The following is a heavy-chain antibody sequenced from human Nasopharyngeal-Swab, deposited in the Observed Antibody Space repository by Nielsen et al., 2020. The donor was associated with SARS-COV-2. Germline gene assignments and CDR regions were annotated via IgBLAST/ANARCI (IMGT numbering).Heavy chain of an antibody. D-gene: IGHD3-10*01. J-gene: IGHJ5*02. CDR3: AREPSMVRGPFDP. CDR2: IYYSGST. V-gene: IGHV4-61*01. Sequence: AETLSLTCTVSGGSVSSGSYYWSWIRQPPGKGLEWIGYIYYSGSTNYNPSPKSRVTISVDTSKNQFSLKLSSVTAADTAVYYCAREPSMVRGPFDPWGQGTLVTVSS. CDR1: GGSVSSGSYY.